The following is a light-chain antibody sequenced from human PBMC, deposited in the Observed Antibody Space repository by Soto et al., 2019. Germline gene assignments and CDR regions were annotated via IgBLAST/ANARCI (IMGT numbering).Light chain of an antibody. CDR2: GTS. CDR1: QSVSSSY. Sequence: EIVLTQSPGTLSLSPGERATLSCRASQSVSSSYLAWYQQTPGQDTRLLIYGTSTRATGIPDSFSGSGSGTDFTLTISRLEPEDFAVYYCQQYGSSPLTFGPGTKVDIK. CDR3: QQYGSSPLT. J-gene: IGKJ3*01. V-gene: IGKV3-20*01.